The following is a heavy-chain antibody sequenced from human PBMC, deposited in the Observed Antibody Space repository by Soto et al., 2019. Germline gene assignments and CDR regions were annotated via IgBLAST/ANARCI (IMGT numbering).Heavy chain of an antibody. CDR2: IYYSGST. Sequence: QVQLQESGPGLVKPSETLSLTCTVSGGSISSYYWSWIRQPPGKGLEWIGYIYYSGSTNYNPSLKGRVTISVATSTNQFSLKLSSVTAADTAVYYCARTYSDDYGDATFDYWGQGTLVTVSS. CDR1: GGSISSYY. J-gene: IGHJ4*02. CDR3: ARTYSDDYGDATFDY. D-gene: IGHD4-17*01. V-gene: IGHV4-59*01.